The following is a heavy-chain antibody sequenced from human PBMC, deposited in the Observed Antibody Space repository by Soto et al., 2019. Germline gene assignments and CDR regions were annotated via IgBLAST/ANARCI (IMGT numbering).Heavy chain of an antibody. D-gene: IGHD1-20*01. V-gene: IGHV4-59*01. CDR3: AREVITGTPYYFDY. CDR2: IHYSGST. CDR1: GGSISSYY. J-gene: IGHJ4*02. Sequence: SETLSLTCTVSGGSISSYYWSWIRQPPGKGLEWIGYIHYSGSTNYSPSLKSRVTISLDTARNQFSLKLSSVTAADTAVYYCAREVITGTPYYFDYWGQGTLVTVSS.